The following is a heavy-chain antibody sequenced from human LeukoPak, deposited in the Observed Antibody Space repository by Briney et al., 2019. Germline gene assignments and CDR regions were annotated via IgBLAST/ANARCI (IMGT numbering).Heavy chain of an antibody. CDR3: AEDQGTTGPTGGYFDS. D-gene: IGHD1-1*01. J-gene: IGHJ4*02. V-gene: IGHV3-33*08. Sequence: PGGSLRLSCAASGFSFSSYAMHWVRQAPGKGPEWLAIIWYDGSNTLYRDVVKGRFIISRDNSKNTVYLQMNSLRAEDTAMYYCAEDQGTTGPTGGYFDSWGQGTLVTVSS. CDR1: GFSFSSYA. CDR2: IWYDGSNT.